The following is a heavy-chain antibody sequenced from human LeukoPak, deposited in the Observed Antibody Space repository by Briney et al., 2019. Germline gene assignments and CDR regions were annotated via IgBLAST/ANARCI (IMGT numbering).Heavy chain of an antibody. CDR2: ISSSGSTI. Sequence: GGSLRLSCAASGFTFCSYEMHWVRQAPGKGLEWVSYISSSGSTIYFADSMKGRFTISRDNAKDSLYLQMSSLRAEDTAVYYCARDQLRTGAFDIWGQETMVTVSS. CDR1: GFTFCSYE. CDR3: ARDQLRTGAFDI. J-gene: IGHJ3*02. D-gene: IGHD4-17*01. V-gene: IGHV3-48*03.